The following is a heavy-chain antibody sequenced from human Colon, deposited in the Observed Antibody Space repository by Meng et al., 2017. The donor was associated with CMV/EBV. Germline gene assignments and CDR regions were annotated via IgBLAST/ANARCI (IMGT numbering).Heavy chain of an antibody. D-gene: IGHD2-21*02. CDR3: ARSGDYSPVDFDY. Sequence: KASCYILRDYGFNWVRQAHGQGVEWMGWNSAYNGDKVYVKKFKDRVSRTTEKSTTTDYMELTNRTSDDTAVYYCARSGDYSPVDFDYWGQGTLVTVSS. J-gene: IGHJ4*02. V-gene: IGHV1-18*01. CDR1: CYILRDYG. CDR2: NSAYNGDK.